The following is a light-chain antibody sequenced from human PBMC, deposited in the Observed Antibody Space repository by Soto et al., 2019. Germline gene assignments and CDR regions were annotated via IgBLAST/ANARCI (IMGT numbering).Light chain of an antibody. CDR1: QSLAYIDGNTY. CDR2: KVS. CDR3: MQGTHWPPYT. V-gene: IGKV2-30*01. J-gene: IGKJ2*01. Sequence: EVVMTQSPLSLPVTLGQPASISCRSSQSLAYIDGNTYLSWFQQRPGQSPRRLIYKVSNRESGVPDRLSGSGSCTDFTLKISRVEADDVGVYYYMQGTHWPPYTFGQGTKLEIK.